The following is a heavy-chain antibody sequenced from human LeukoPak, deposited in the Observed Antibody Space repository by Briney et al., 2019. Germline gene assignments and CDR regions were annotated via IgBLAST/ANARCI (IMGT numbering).Heavy chain of an antibody. J-gene: IGHJ4*02. V-gene: IGHV3-9*01. CDR2: ISWNSGSI. CDR3: AKDNRRHYTSGPNPDSLH. Sequence: SLRLSCAASGFTFSNYGMNWVRQPPGKGLEWVSGISWNSGSIDYADSVKGRFTISRDNAKNSLYLQMNSLRVEDTAFYYCAKDNRRHYTSGPNPDSLHWGQGALVTVSS. D-gene: IGHD6-19*01. CDR1: GFTFSNYG.